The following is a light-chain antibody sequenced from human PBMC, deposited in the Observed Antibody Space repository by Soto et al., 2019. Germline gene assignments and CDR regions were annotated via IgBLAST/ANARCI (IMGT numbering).Light chain of an antibody. J-gene: IGLJ2*01. V-gene: IGLV2-23*01. CDR2: EGS. CDR1: SSDVGSYSF. Sequence: QSALAQPASVSGSPGQSITISCTGTSSDVGSYSFVSWYQQHPGKAPKVMIYEGSKWPSGVSNRFSGSKSGNTASLTISGLQAEDEADYYCSSYAGGSTLLFGGGTKLTVL. CDR3: SSYAGGSTLL.